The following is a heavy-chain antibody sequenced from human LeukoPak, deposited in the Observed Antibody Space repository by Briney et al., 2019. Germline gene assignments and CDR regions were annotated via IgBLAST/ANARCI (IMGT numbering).Heavy chain of an antibody. CDR1: GFTVSSYE. V-gene: IGHV3-48*03. CDR2: ISSSGSTI. CDR3: AELGITMIGGV. Sequence: GGSLRLSCAASGFTVSSYEMNWVRQAPGKGLEWVSYISSSGSTIYYADSVKGRFTISRDNAKNSLYLQMNSLRAEDTAVYYCAELGITMIGGVWGKGTTVTISS. D-gene: IGHD3-10*02. J-gene: IGHJ6*04.